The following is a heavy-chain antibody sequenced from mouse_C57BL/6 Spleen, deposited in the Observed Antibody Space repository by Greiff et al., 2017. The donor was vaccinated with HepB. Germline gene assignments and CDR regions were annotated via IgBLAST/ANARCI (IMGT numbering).Heavy chain of an antibody. V-gene: IGHV1-50*01. J-gene: IGHJ2*01. Sequence: VKLQQPGAELVKPGASVKLSCKASGYTFTSYWMQWVKQRPGQGLEWIGEIDPSDSYTNYNQKFKGKATLTVDTSSSTAYMQLSSLTSEDSAVYYCARGKGNYDDYWGQGTTLTVSS. CDR3: ARGKGNYDDY. CDR2: IDPSDSYT. CDR1: GYTFTSYW.